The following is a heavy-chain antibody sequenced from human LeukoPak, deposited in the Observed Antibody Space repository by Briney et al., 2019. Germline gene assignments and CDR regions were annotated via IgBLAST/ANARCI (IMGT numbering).Heavy chain of an antibody. CDR3: TRGGGSGYYFGIPRYYFDA. CDR1: GGSLEGLY. CDR2: VFHTGVT. J-gene: IGHJ4*02. V-gene: IGHV4-59*11. Sequence: PSETLSLTCTVSGGSLEGLYWSWIRQSPEKGLEWTGNVFHTGVTSYNLSLKSRVTISVDTSRNQFSLTMTSMTAADTAIYYCTRGGGSGYYFGIPRYYFDAWGQGVLVTVSS. D-gene: IGHD3-22*01.